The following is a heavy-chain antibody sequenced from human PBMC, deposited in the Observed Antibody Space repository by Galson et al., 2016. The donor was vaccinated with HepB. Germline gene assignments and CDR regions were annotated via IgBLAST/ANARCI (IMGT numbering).Heavy chain of an antibody. CDR3: ARHSGGSQISPLEY. CDR1: GNSLTSSTYF. J-gene: IGHJ4*02. D-gene: IGHD3-10*01. Sequence: SETLSLTCTVSGNSLTSSTYFWGWVRQPPGKGLEYIGDIYYGGITYYNPSLKSRLTISMGTSKNQLSLKLSSATAADTAVYYCARHSGGSQISPLEYWGQGIQVTVSS. V-gene: IGHV4-39*01. CDR2: IYYGGIT.